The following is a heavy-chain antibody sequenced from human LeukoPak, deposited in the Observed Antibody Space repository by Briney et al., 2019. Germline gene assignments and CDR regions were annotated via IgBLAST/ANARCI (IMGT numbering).Heavy chain of an antibody. CDR2: IYYTGST. D-gene: IGHD5-18*01. J-gene: IGHJ4*02. Sequence: SETLSLTCTVSGGSISSSSYYWGWIRQPPGKGLEWIGSIYYTGSTYYNPSLKSRVTISVDTSKNQISLKLSSVTVADTAVYYCARITRGYSYGLLPYWGQGTPVTVSS. CDR3: ARITRGYSYGLLPY. CDR1: GGSISSSSYY. V-gene: IGHV4-39*01.